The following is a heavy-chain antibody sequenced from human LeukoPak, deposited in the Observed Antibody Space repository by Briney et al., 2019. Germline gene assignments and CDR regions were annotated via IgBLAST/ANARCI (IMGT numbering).Heavy chain of an antibody. D-gene: IGHD5-18*01. CDR2: IRYDGSNK. V-gene: IGHV3-30*02. CDR1: GFTFSSFG. J-gene: IGHJ6*03. CDR3: AKAGRYSYGLGTNYYYYYYMDV. Sequence: GGSLRLSCAASGFTFSSFGMSWVRQAPGKGLEWVAFIRYDGSNKYYADSVKGRFTISRDNSKNTLYLQMNSLRAEDTAVYYCAKAGRYSYGLGTNYYYYYYMDVWGKGTTVTISS.